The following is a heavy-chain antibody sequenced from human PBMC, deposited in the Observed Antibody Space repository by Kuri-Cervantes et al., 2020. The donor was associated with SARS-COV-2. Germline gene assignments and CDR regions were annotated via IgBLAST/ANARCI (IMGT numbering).Heavy chain of an antibody. CDR3: XKTSGXNYYFAY. CDR2: MSGSGAST. V-gene: IGHV3-23*01. D-gene: IGHD5-24*01. CDR1: GXSFSTNV. Sequence: GGSLRLSCAXSGXSFSTNVMAWVRXXPGKGXEWVSXMSGSGASTHYADSVKGRFTISRDNSKNMLYLQMYSLRAEDTAXYYCXKTSGXNYYFAYWGQGSLVTVSS. J-gene: IGHJ4*02.